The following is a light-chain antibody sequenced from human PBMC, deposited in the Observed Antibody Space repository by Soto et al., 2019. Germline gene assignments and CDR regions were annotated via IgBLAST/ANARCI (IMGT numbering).Light chain of an antibody. CDR2: GAS. J-gene: IGKJ5*01. Sequence: EIVLTQSPVTVSLCSVAIATLSCSSSQSVSSSYLAWYQQKPGQAPRLLIYGASSRATCIPDRFSGSGSGTDFTLTIRRLEPEDFAVYYCQQYGSSPMINFGKGQRRAIK. CDR3: QQYGSSPMIN. V-gene: IGKV3-20*01. CDR1: QSVSSSY.